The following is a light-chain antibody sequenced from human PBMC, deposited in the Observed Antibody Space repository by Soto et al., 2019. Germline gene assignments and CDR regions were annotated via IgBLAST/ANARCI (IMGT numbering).Light chain of an antibody. J-gene: IGLJ1*01. CDR2: DNN. CDR1: SSDIGNND. V-gene: IGLV1-51*01. CDR3: GTWDTSLSAYV. Sequence: QSVLTQPPSVSAAPGQKVTISCSGSSSDIGNNDVSWYQQLPGKVPKVLIYDNNNRPSGIPDRISGSKSGTSATLGIIGLQTGDEADYYCGTWDTSLSAYVFGTGTKVTVL.